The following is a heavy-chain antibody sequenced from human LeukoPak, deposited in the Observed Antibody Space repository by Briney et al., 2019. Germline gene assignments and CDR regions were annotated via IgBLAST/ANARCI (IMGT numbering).Heavy chain of an antibody. CDR3: TSLYGDYGPNGMDV. D-gene: IGHD4-17*01. CDR1: GFTFSGSA. Sequence: GGSLRLSCAASGFTFSGSAMHWVRQASGKGREWVGRIRSKANSYATAYAASVKGRFTISRDDSKNTAYLQMNSLKTEDTAVYYCTSLYGDYGPNGMDVWGQGTTVTVSS. V-gene: IGHV3-73*01. J-gene: IGHJ6*02. CDR2: IRSKANSYAT.